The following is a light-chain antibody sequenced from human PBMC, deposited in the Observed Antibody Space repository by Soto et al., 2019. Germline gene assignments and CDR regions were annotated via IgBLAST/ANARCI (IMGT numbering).Light chain of an antibody. V-gene: IGKV3-15*01. J-gene: IGKJ4*01. CDR1: QSVSIN. CDR2: VAS. Sequence: EIVMTQSPATLSVSPGERATLSCRASQSVSINLAWYQQKPGQTPNLLIYVASTRATGIPARFSGSGSGTEFTLTISSLQSEDFAVYYCQQYNVWPLTFGGGTKVEIK. CDR3: QQYNVWPLT.